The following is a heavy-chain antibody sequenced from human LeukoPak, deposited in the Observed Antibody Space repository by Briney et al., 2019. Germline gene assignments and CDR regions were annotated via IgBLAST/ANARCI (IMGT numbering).Heavy chain of an antibody. D-gene: IGHD2-21*02. CDR3: ARDVTDNWFDP. J-gene: IGHJ5*02. V-gene: IGHV1-2*06. CDR1: GYTFTGYY. CDR2: INPNSGGT. Sequence: ASVKVSCKASGYTFTGYYMHWVRQAPGQGLEWMGRINPNSGGTNYAQKFQGRVTMTRDASISTAYMELSRLRSDDTAVYYCARDVTDNWFDPWGQGTLVTVSS.